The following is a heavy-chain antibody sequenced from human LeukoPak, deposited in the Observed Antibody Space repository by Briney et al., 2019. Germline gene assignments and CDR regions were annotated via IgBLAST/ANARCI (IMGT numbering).Heavy chain of an antibody. V-gene: IGHV1-69*04. CDR3: AAPRGLRQYYFDY. D-gene: IGHD3-10*01. J-gene: IGHJ4*02. Sequence: SVKVSCKASGGTFSSYAISWVRQAPGQGLEWMGRIIPILGIANYAQKFQGRVTITADKSTSTAYMELSSLRSEDTAVYYRAAPRGLRQYYFDYWGQGTLVTVSS. CDR2: IIPILGIA. CDR1: GGTFSSYA.